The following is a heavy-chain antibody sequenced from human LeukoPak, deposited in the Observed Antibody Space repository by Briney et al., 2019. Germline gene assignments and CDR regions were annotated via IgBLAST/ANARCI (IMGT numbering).Heavy chain of an antibody. J-gene: IGHJ3*02. CDR2: INYSGTT. V-gene: IGHV4-31*03. CDR3: ARVQVRGTYPDAFDI. D-gene: IGHD1-26*01. CDR1: GGSISSGGYY. Sequence: PSETLSLTCTVSGGSISSGGYYWNWMRQHPGKGLEWIGFINYSGTTYYNPSLKSRVAISADTSKNQFSLRLSSVTAADTAVYYCARVQVRGTYPDAFDIWGQGTMVTVSS.